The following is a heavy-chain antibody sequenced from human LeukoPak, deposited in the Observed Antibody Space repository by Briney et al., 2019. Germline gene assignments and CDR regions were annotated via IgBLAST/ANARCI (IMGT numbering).Heavy chain of an antibody. CDR1: GFTYSTFS. V-gene: IGHV3-23*01. Sequence: GGSLRLSCAASGFTYSTFSLTWVRLAPAQGLEWVSTISGHGIYTYYADFVKGRFTISRDNSENTLYLQMNSLRADDTAVYYCAKDRRVNTDMADFQYWGEGTLVTVSS. CDR2: ISGHGIYT. CDR3: AKDRRVNTDMADFQY. D-gene: IGHD5-18*01. J-gene: IGHJ4*02.